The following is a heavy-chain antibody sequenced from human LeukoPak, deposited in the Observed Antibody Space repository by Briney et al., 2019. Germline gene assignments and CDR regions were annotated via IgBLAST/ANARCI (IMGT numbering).Heavy chain of an antibody. CDR2: ISIDGTKK. CDR1: GFTFTSYG. Sequence: PGGSLRLSCAASGFTFTSYGMHWVRQAPGKGLGWVAVISIDGTKKYYADSVKGRFTISRDNSKNTLFLQMNSLRIEDTAVYHCAKDSFYYGSGSGNWFDSWGQGTLVTVSS. D-gene: IGHD3-10*01. V-gene: IGHV3-30*18. J-gene: IGHJ5*01. CDR3: AKDSFYYGSGSGNWFDS.